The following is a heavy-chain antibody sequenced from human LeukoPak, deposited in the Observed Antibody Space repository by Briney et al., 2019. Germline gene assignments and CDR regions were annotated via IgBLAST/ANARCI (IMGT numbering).Heavy chain of an antibody. CDR3: ARRGKGGQLLWGAWFDP. CDR2: IYPGDSDT. Sequence: GESLKISCKGSGYSFTSYWIGWVRQMPGKGLEWMGIIYPGDSDTRYSPSFQGQVTISADKSISTAYLQWGSLKASDTAMYYCARRGKGGQLLWGAWFDPWGQGTLVTVSS. V-gene: IGHV5-51*01. J-gene: IGHJ5*02. D-gene: IGHD2-2*01. CDR1: GYSFTSYW.